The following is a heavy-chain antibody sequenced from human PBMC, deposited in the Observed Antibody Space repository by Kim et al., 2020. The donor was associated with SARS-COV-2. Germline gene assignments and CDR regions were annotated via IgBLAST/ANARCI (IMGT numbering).Heavy chain of an antibody. D-gene: IGHD7-27*01. J-gene: IGHJ5*02. CDR3: ARLGLSKNWFDP. Sequence: ASVKVSCKASGYTFTSYAMHWVRQAPGQRLEWMGWINAGNGNTKYSQKFQGRVTITRDTSASTAYMELSSLRSEDTAVYYCARLGLSKNWFDPWGQGTLVTVSS. V-gene: IGHV1-3*01. CDR2: INAGNGNT. CDR1: GYTFTSYA.